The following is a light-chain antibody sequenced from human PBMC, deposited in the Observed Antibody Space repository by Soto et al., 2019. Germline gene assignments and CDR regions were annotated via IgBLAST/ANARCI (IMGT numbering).Light chain of an antibody. CDR1: QGISTW. V-gene: IGKV1D-12*01. CDR2: GAS. J-gene: IGKJ1*01. Sequence: DIQLTQSPSSVSASVRDSVTISCRASQGISTWLAWYQQKAGKAPKLLIYGASRLLNGVPSRFSGSGSVTYFTLTISSLQPEDFATYYCQQTDGFPRTFGQGTKVEIK. CDR3: QQTDGFPRT.